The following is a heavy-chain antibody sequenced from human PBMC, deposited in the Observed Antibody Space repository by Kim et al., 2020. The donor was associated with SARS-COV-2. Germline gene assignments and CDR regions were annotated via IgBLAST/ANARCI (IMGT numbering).Heavy chain of an antibody. V-gene: IGHV3-21*01. CDR2: ISSSSSYI. J-gene: IGHJ6*03. CDR1: GFTFSSYS. D-gene: IGHD1-1*01. Sequence: GGSLRLSCAASGFTFSSYSMNWVRQAPGKGLEWVSSISSSSSYIYYADSVKGRFTISRDNAKNSLYLQMNSLRAEDTAVYYCARVNTVQPNRGYYYYYMDVWGKGTTVTVSS. CDR3: ARVNTVQPNRGYYYYYMDV.